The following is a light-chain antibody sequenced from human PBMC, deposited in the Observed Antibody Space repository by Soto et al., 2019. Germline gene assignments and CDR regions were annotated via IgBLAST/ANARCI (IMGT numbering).Light chain of an antibody. J-gene: IGLJ3*02. CDR1: SSNIGAGYD. CDR3: QSYDNSLVV. V-gene: IGLV1-40*01. Sequence: QSVLTQPPSVSGAPGQRVTISCTGSSSNIGAGYDVHWYQQLPGTAPKLLIYGNNNRPSGVPDRFSGSKSGTSASLAITGLQAEDEADYYCQSYDNSLVVFGGGTKLTVL. CDR2: GNN.